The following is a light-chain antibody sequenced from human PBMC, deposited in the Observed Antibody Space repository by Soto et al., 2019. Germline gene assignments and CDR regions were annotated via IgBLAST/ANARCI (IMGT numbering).Light chain of an antibody. J-gene: IGKJ1*01. CDR2: DAS. V-gene: IGKV3-11*01. Sequence: ENGVSQSPATLSLTPGERATLSCRASQSVSSYLAWYQQKPGQAPRLLIYDASNRATGIPARFSGSGSGTDFTLTISSLEPEDFAVYYCQQRSNWPRTFGQGTKVAI. CDR3: QQRSNWPRT. CDR1: QSVSSY.